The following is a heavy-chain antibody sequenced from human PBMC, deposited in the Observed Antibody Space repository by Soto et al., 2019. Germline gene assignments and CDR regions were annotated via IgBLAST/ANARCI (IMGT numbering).Heavy chain of an antibody. J-gene: IGHJ4*02. Sequence: GGSLRHSCAASGFTFSSYAMSWVRQAPGKGLEWVSSFSSSGDRTFYADSVKGRFTISRDNSKNTLYLQMNSLRAEDTAVYYCAKKYSSASGCFDNWGQGTLVTVSS. V-gene: IGHV3-23*01. CDR1: GFTFSSYA. CDR3: AKKYSSASGCFDN. CDR2: FSSSGDRT. D-gene: IGHD3-22*01.